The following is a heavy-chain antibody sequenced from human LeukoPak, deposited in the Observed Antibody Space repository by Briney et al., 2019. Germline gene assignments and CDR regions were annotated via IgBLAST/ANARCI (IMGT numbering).Heavy chain of an antibody. V-gene: IGHV3-7*01. CDR1: GFTFSSYW. J-gene: IGHJ3*02. D-gene: IGHD3-16*01. CDR2: IKQDGSEK. CDR3: ASGYDPGAFDI. Sequence: GGSLRLSCAASGFTFSSYWMGWVRQAPGKGLEWVANIKQDGSEKYYVDSVKGRFTISRDNAKNSLYLQMNSLRAEDTAVYYCASGYDPGAFDIWGQGTMVTVSS.